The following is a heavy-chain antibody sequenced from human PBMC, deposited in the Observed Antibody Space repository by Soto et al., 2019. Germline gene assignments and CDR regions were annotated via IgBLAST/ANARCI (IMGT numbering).Heavy chain of an antibody. J-gene: IGHJ6*02. CDR1: GFPLSTYG. Sequence: EVQLLESGGGLVQPGGSLRLSCAASGFPLSTYGMTWVRQAPGKGLEWVSAITGTGGNTYYVDSVKGRFTSSRDNSKNMLYQQVNSLRVEDTAVYYCARIRGYWYGLDVWGQGTTVTVSS. CDR3: ARIRGYWYGLDV. V-gene: IGHV3-23*01. CDR2: ITGTGGNT.